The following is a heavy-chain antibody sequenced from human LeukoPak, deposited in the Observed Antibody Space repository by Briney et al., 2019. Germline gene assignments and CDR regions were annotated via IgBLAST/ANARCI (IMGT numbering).Heavy chain of an antibody. CDR3: ARVVLRFLNYYGMDV. D-gene: IGHD3-3*01. CDR1: GFTFSSYA. J-gene: IGHJ6*02. V-gene: IGHV3-30-3*01. CDR2: ISYDGSNK. Sequence: PGGSLRLSCAASGFTFSSYAMHWVRQAPGKGLEWVAVISYDGSNKYYADSVKGRFTISRDNSKNTLYLQMNSLRAEDTAVYYCARVVLRFLNYYGMDVWVQGTTVTVSS.